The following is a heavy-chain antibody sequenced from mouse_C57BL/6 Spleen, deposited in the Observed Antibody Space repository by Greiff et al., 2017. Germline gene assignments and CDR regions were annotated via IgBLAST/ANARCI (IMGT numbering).Heavy chain of an antibody. V-gene: IGHV5-9*01. CDR2: IGGGGGNT. CDR1: GFTFRGYT. J-gene: IGHJ2*01. CDR3: ARYDYDGGGFDY. Sequence: EVKLMESGGGLVKPGGSLKFSCAASGFTFRGYTMPWVRQTPEKGLEWVATIGGGGGNTYYPDSVKGRFTISRDNAKNTLYLQMSSLRSEDTALYYCARYDYDGGGFDYWGQGTTLTVSS. D-gene: IGHD2-4*01.